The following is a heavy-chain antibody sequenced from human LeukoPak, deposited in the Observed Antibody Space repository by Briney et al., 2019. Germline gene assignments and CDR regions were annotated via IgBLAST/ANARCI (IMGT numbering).Heavy chain of an antibody. Sequence: ASVKVSCKASGGTFSSYAISWVRQAPGQGLEWMGWINSKSGGTNYAQKFQGRVTMTRDTSITTASMELSRLRSDDTAVYYCARGHYYDSSSYYVDYWGQGSLVTVSS. CDR2: INSKSGGT. J-gene: IGHJ4*02. CDR1: GGTFSSYA. V-gene: IGHV1-2*02. CDR3: ARGHYYDSSSYYVDY. D-gene: IGHD3-22*01.